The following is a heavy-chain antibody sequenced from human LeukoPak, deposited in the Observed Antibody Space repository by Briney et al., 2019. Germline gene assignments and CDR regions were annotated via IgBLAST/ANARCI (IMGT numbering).Heavy chain of an antibody. D-gene: IGHD3-3*01. J-gene: IGHJ5*02. V-gene: IGHV4-31*03. CDR3: ARVRVFGILTTNWFDP. Sequence: SQTLSLTCTVSGGSINSNDYYWIWIRQHSDKGLEWIGSILYSGSTYYNPSLKSRVTISVDTSKNHFSLTLSPVTAADTAVYYCARVRVFGILTTNWFDPWGQGTLVAVSS. CDR1: GGSINSNDYY. CDR2: ILYSGST.